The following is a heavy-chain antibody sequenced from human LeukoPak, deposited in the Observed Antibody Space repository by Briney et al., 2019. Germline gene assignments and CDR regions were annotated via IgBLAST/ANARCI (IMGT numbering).Heavy chain of an antibody. J-gene: IGHJ3*02. D-gene: IGHD2-2*01. Sequence: SETLSLTCTVSGGSISSGGYYCSWIRQHPGKGLEWIGYIYYSGSTYYNPSLKSRVTISVDTAKNQFSLKLSSVTAADTAVYYCVRGWPIVVVPAGAFDIWGQGTMVTVS. CDR1: GGSISSGGYY. CDR2: IYYSGST. V-gene: IGHV4-31*03. CDR3: VRGWPIVVVPAGAFDI.